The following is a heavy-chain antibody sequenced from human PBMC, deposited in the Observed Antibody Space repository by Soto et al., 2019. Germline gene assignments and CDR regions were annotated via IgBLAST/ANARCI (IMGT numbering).Heavy chain of an antibody. Sequence: GGSLSLSGAASGFTFSSYAMHWVRKAPGKGLEWVAVISYDGSNKYYAVSVKGRFTISRYNSKNTLYLQMISLRAEDTSLYYCARVSYSVIYFDYWGQGTLVTVSS. CDR1: GFTFSSYA. CDR3: ARVSYSVIYFDY. J-gene: IGHJ4*02. CDR2: ISYDGSNK. D-gene: IGHD1-26*01. V-gene: IGHV3-30*04.